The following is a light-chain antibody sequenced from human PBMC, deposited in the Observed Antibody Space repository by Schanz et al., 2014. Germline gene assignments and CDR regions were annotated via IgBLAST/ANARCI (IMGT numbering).Light chain of an antibody. CDR3: SSYTSISTLGV. Sequence: QSALTQPASVSGSPGQSITISCTGTSSDVGGYNYVSWYQQHPGKAHKLMIYDVSNRPSGVSNRFSGSKSGNTASLTISGLQAEDEADYYCSSYTSISTLGVFGGGTKRTVL. J-gene: IGLJ3*02. CDR2: DVS. CDR1: SSDVGGYNY. V-gene: IGLV2-14*01.